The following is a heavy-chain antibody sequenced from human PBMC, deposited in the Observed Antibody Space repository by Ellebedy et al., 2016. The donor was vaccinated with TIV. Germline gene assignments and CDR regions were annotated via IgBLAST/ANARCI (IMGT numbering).Heavy chain of an antibody. J-gene: IGHJ6*02. Sequence: ASAKVSCKASGYTFPGYYMHWVRQAPGQGLERMGWINPNRVCTNYAQKFQGRCTMTRDTSITTAYMDMSSLRSDDTAVYYCARAPTGPVWVAPAASYGMDVWGQGTTVTVSS. CDR3: ARAPTGPVWVAPAASYGMDV. CDR1: GYTFPGYY. V-gene: IGHV1-2*02. D-gene: IGHD2-2*01. CDR2: INPNRVCT.